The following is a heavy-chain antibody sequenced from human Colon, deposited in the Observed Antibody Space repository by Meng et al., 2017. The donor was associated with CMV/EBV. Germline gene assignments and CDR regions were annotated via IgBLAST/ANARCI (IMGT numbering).Heavy chain of an antibody. CDR1: GYTFTGYY. D-gene: IGHD3-10*02. Sequence: SVKVSCKASGYTFTGYYMHWVRQAPGQGLEWMGGIIPIFGTANYAQKFQGRVTITTDESTSTAYMELSSLRSEDTAVYYCARYNYVTLAFDIWGQGTMVTVSS. CDR2: IIPIFGTA. CDR3: ARYNYVTLAFDI. J-gene: IGHJ3*02. V-gene: IGHV1-69*05.